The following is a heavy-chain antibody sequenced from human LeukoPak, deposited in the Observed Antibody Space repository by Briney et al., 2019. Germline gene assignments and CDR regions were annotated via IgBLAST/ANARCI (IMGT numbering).Heavy chain of an antibody. CDR1: GFTFSSYG. D-gene: IGHD6-13*01. Sequence: PGGSLRLSCAASGFTFSSYGMHWVRQAPGKGLEWVAVISYDGSNKYYADSVKGRFTISGDNSKNTLYLQMNSLRAGDTAVYYCAKDYLPGIAAAGPLDVWGQGTTVTVSS. V-gene: IGHV3-30*18. J-gene: IGHJ6*02. CDR3: AKDYLPGIAAAGPLDV. CDR2: ISYDGSNK.